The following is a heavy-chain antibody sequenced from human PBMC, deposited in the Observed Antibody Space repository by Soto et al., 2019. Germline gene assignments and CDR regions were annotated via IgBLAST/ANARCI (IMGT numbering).Heavy chain of an antibody. CDR2: IYYSGST. CDR1: GGSISSGDYY. CDR3: ARDRYYDSSGSSPRAFDI. J-gene: IGHJ3*02. Sequence: SETLSLTCTVSGGSISSGDYYWSWIRQPPGKGLEWIGYIYYSGSTYYNPSLKSRVTISVDTSKNQFSLKLSSVTAADTAVYYCARDRYYDSSGSSPRAFDIWGQGTMVTLSS. D-gene: IGHD3-22*01. V-gene: IGHV4-30-4*01.